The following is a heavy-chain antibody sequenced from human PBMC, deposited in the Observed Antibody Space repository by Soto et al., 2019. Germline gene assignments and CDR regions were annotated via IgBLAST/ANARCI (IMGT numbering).Heavy chain of an antibody. Sequence: GGSLRLSCAASGFTFSHAWMSWVRQAPGKGLEWVGRIKSKADGETKDYGAPVRGRFTISRDDAKDTLYLQMNSLRIEDTAVYYCCVVKRLDQYSTSGYWFDPWGPGPLVTVSS. D-gene: IGHD2-15*01. V-gene: IGHV3-15*01. CDR1: GFTFSHAW. CDR3: CVVKRLDQYSTSGYWFDP. J-gene: IGHJ5*02. CDR2: IKSKADGETK.